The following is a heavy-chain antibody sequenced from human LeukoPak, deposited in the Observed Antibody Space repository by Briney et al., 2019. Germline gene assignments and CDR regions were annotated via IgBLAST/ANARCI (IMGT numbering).Heavy chain of an antibody. CDR3: ARDSRILTGYWAFDI. CDR2: ISGSDGST. V-gene: IGHV3-23*01. Sequence: GGSLRLSCAASGFTFSSYAMSWVRQAPGKGLEWVSTISGSDGSTYYADSVKGRFTISRDNAKNSLYLQMNSLRAEDTAVYHCARDSRILTGYWAFDIWGQGTRVTVSS. CDR1: GFTFSSYA. J-gene: IGHJ3*02. D-gene: IGHD3-9*01.